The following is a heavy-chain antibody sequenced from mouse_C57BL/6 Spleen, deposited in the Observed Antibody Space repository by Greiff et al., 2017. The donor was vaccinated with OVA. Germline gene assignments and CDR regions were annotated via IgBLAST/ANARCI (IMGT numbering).Heavy chain of an antibody. Sequence: QVQLQQPGAELVKPGASVKLSCKASGYTFTSYWMHWVKQRPGQGLEWIGMIHPNSGSTNYNEKFKSKATLTVDKSSSTAYMQLSSLTSEDSAVDYCVTGKGNYYAMDYWGQGTSVTVSS. J-gene: IGHJ4*01. CDR2: IHPNSGST. D-gene: IGHD4-1*01. CDR1: GYTFTSYW. CDR3: VTGKGNYYAMDY. V-gene: IGHV1-64*01.